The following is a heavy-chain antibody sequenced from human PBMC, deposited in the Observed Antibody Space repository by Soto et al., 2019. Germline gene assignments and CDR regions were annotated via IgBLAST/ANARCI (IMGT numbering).Heavy chain of an antibody. V-gene: IGHV4-61*01. Sequence: QVQLQESGPGLVKPSETLSLTCSVSGGSVSSGSYYWSWIRQPPGKGLEWIGYIRSSGSTNYIPALXXRXPXXLDTSKNQFSLKLSSVTAADTAVYYCARDDSSSSYWGQGTLVTVSS. CDR1: GGSVSSGSYY. CDR2: IRSSGST. J-gene: IGHJ4*02. CDR3: ARDDSSSSY. D-gene: IGHD6-13*01.